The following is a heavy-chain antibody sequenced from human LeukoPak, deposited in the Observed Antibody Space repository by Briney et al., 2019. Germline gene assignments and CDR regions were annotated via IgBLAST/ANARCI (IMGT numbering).Heavy chain of an antibody. CDR2: ISYDGSNK. Sequence: GRSLRLSCAASGFTFSSYGIHWVRQAPGKGLEWVAVISYDGSNKYYADSVKGRFTISRDNSKNTLYMQMNSLRVEDTAVYYCAKDPSIAVADFNWFDPWGQGTLVTVSS. V-gene: IGHV3-30*18. J-gene: IGHJ5*02. CDR1: GFTFSSYG. CDR3: AKDPSIAVADFNWFDP. D-gene: IGHD6-19*01.